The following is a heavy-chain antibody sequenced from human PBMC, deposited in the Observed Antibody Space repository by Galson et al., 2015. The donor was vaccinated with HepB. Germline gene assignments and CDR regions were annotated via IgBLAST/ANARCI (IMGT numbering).Heavy chain of an antibody. Sequence: SVKVSCKASGYTFTGYYMHWVRQAPGQGLEWMGWINPNSGGTNYAQKFQGRVTMTRDTSISTAYMELSRLRSDDTAVYYCAREDCSSTSCYSFSGNWFDPWGPGTLVAVSS. J-gene: IGHJ5*02. CDR3: AREDCSSTSCYSFSGNWFDP. D-gene: IGHD2-2*01. CDR1: GYTFTGYY. V-gene: IGHV1-2*02. CDR2: INPNSGGT.